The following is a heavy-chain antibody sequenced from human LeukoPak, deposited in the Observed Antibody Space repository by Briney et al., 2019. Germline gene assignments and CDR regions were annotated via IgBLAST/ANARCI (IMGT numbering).Heavy chain of an antibody. Sequence: GGSLRLSCAASGFTFSSYSMNWVRQAPGKGLEWVSSISSSSSYIYYADSVKGRFTISRDNAKNSLYLQMNSLRAEDTAVYYCARDTTVVAPAAMGFYYYYMDVWGKGTTVTVSS. J-gene: IGHJ6*03. D-gene: IGHD2-2*01. CDR1: GFTFSSYS. CDR2: ISSSSSYI. V-gene: IGHV3-21*01. CDR3: ARDTTVVAPAAMGFYYYYMDV.